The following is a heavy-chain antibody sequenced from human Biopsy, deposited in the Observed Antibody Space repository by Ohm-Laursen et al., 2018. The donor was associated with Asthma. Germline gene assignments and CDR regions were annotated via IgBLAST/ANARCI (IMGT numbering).Heavy chain of an antibody. CDR2: IYSGGGT. D-gene: IGHD4-23*01. Sequence: SLRLSCTASGFTVSTNGMSWVRQPPGKGLEWVSVIYSGGGTYYADSVQGRVTISRDNSKNTLSLQMNSLRAEDTAVYYCARAYGGSFFSGSFDIWGQGTMDTVSS. V-gene: IGHV3-53*01. J-gene: IGHJ3*02. CDR1: GFTVSTNG. CDR3: ARAYGGSFFSGSFDI.